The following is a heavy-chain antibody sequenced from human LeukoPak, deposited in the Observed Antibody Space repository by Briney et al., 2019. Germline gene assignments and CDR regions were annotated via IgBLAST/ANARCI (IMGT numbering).Heavy chain of an antibody. V-gene: IGHV3-9*01. CDR3: ARVGGGYYFDY. J-gene: IGHJ4*02. CDR2: ISWNSGSI. Sequence: GGSLRLSCAASGFTFDDYAMHWVRQAPGKGLEWVSGISWNSGSIGYADSVKGRFTISRDNAKNSLYLQMNSLRAEDTALYYCARVGGGYYFDYWGQGTLVTVSS. CDR1: GFTFDDYA. D-gene: IGHD2-15*01.